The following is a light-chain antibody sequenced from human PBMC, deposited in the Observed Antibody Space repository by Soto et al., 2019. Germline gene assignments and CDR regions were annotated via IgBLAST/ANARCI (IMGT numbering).Light chain of an antibody. CDR3: LSFDSSLSVV. CDR1: SYNIGAGYD. CDR2: GNT. J-gene: IGLJ2*01. Sequence: QSVLTQPPSVSAAPGQRVTISCTGSSYNIGAGYDVHWYQQLPGRAPKLLIYGNTNRPSGVPDRFSGSKSGTSASLAITGLQAEDEADYYCLSFDSSLSVVFGGGTKLTVL. V-gene: IGLV1-40*01.